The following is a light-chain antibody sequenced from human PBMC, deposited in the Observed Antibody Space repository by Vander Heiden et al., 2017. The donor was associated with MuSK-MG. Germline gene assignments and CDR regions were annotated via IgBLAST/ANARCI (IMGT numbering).Light chain of an antibody. V-gene: IGKV1-NL1*01. CDR1: RGISNS. CDR3: HRYDSLPYT. Sequence: DIQMTQSPSSLSASVGDRVTITCRASRGISNSLAWYQRKPGKAPKLLVYDASRLQSGVPSRFSGSGSGTDYTLTIISLQPEDFATYYCHRYDSLPYTFGQGSKQEIK. CDR2: DAS. J-gene: IGKJ2*01.